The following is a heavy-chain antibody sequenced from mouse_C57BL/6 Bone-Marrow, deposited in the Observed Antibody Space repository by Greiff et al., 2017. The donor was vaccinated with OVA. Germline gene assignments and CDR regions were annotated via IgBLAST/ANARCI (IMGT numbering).Heavy chain of an antibody. CDR1: GFNIKNTY. CDR3: ARQRYDGSFRFGY. D-gene: IGHD1-1*01. J-gene: IGHJ2*01. V-gene: IGHV14-3*01. CDR2: IDPANGNT. Sequence: VQLKQSVAELVRPGASVKLSCTASGFNIKNTYMHWVKQRPEQGMEWIGRIDPANGNTKYAPKFQGKATITADTSSNTAYLQLSSLTSEDTAIYYCARQRYDGSFRFGYWGQGTTLTVSS.